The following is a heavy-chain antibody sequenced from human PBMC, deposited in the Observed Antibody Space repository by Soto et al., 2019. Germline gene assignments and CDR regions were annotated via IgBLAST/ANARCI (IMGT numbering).Heavy chain of an antibody. V-gene: IGHV4-59*08. D-gene: IGHD1-1*01. J-gene: IGHJ6*02. CDR3: ASSVYNSAWNDRYAMDV. CDR1: GCSIICYY. Sequence: SETLSLTCTFSGCSIICYYLILMRQPPGKGLEWIGYIFYAGNTLYTPSLKSRITMSVDTSKNQIFLKLSSVTAADTAVYYCASSVYNSAWNDRYAMDVWGQGTTVTGSS. CDR2: IFYAGNT.